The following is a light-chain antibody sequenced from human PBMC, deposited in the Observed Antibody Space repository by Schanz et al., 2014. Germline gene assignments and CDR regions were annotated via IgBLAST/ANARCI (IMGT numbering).Light chain of an antibody. CDR2: GAS. V-gene: IGKV3-15*01. Sequence: EIVLTQSPGTLSLSPGERSTLSCRASQSVSSNLAWFQQKPGQAPRLLIYGASTRATGIPARFSGSGSGTEFTLTISSLQSEDFAVYYCQQYGSSPLTFGGGTKVEIK. CDR1: QSVSSN. J-gene: IGKJ4*01. CDR3: QQYGSSPLT.